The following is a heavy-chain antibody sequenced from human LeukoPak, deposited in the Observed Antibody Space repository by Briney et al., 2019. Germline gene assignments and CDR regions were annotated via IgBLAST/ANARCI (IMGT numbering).Heavy chain of an antibody. CDR1: GYTFTGHY. J-gene: IGHJ5*02. D-gene: IGHD1-7*01. Sequence: ASVKVSCKASGYTFTGHYMHWVRQAPGQGLEWMGWLNPNTGGTNYAQKFQGRVTMTRDTSISTVYMELSRPRSDDTAVYYCARDGNWNYHPFDPWGQGTLVTVSS. CDR3: ARDGNWNYHPFDP. V-gene: IGHV1-2*02. CDR2: LNPNTGGT.